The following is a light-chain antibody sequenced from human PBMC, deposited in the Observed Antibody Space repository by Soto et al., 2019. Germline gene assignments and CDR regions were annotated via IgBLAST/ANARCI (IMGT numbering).Light chain of an antibody. V-gene: IGKV4-1*01. CDR3: QQYYSTPIT. CDR2: WAS. J-gene: IGKJ5*01. CDR1: QSVLYSSNNKNY. Sequence: DIMMTQSPDSLAVSLGERATINCKSSQSVLYSSNNKNYLAWYQQKPGQPPKLLIYWASTRESGVPDRFSGSGSGTDFTLTISSLQAEDVAVYYCQQYYSTPITFGQGTRLEMK.